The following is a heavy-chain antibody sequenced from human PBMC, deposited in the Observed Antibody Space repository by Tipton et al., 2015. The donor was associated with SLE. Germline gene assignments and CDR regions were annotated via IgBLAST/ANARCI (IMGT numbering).Heavy chain of an antibody. J-gene: IGHJ4*02. V-gene: IGHV1-3*01. D-gene: IGHD1-26*01. Sequence: QLVQSGAEVKKPGASVKVSCKASGYTFTSYAMHWVRQDPGQRLEWMGWINAGNGNTKYSQKFQGRVTITRDTSASTAYMELGSLRSEDTAVYYCARDSMDSGSYDYWGQGTLVTVSS. CDR1: GYTFTSYA. CDR3: ARDSMDSGSYDY. CDR2: INAGNGNT.